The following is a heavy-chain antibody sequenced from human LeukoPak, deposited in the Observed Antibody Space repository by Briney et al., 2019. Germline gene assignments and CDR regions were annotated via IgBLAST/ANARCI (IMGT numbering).Heavy chain of an antibody. Sequence: PSETLSLTCTVSGGSISSGGYYWSWIRQHPGKGLEWIGYIYSSGGTYYNPSLKRRVTISADTSKNQFSLKLSSATAADTAVYYCARGSGSYYYDSSGYSLDYWGQGTLVTVSS. CDR1: GGSISSGGYY. CDR3: ARGSGSYYYDSSGYSLDY. V-gene: IGHV4-31*03. CDR2: IYSSGGT. J-gene: IGHJ4*02. D-gene: IGHD3-22*01.